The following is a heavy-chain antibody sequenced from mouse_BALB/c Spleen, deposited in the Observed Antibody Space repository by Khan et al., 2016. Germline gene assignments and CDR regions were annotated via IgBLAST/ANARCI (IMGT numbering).Heavy chain of an antibody. CDR2: ISYSGST. Sequence: EVQLQESGPGLVKPSQSLSLTCTVTGYSITSDYAWNWIRQFPGNKLEWMGYISYSGSTRYYPSLKSRISITRDTSKNQFFLQLNSVTTEDTATXCCASTPTAYYTMDDWGQGTSVTVSS. J-gene: IGHJ4*01. CDR1: GYSITSDYA. D-gene: IGHD1-2*01. CDR3: ASTPTAYYTMDD. V-gene: IGHV3-2*02.